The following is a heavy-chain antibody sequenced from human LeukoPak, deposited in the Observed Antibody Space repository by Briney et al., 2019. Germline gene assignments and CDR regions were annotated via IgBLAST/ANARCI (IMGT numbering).Heavy chain of an antibody. CDR1: KFTLSNYW. CDR2: INTDGTIT. Sequence: PGGSLRLSCTSSKFTLSNYWMHWVRQAPGKGLVWVSHINTDGTITTYADSAKGRFTISRDNAKNTLYLQMNSLRAEDTAVYYCAGDRSSGFYNSPVFDFWGQGSLVTVSS. CDR3: AGDRSSGFYNSPVFDF. J-gene: IGHJ4*02. D-gene: IGHD3-22*01. V-gene: IGHV3-74*03.